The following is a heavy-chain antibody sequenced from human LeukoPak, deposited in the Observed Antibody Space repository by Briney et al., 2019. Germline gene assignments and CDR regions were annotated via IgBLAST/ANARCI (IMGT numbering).Heavy chain of an antibody. CDR2: IYYSGST. V-gene: IGHV4-39*07. Sequence: SETLSLTCTVSGGSISSSSYYWGWIRQPPGKGPEWIGSIYYSGSTYYNPSLKSRVTISVDTSKNQFSLKLSSVTAADTAVYYCAIPRYCSGGSCYYFDYWGQGTLVTVSS. CDR3: AIPRYCSGGSCYYFDY. J-gene: IGHJ4*02. D-gene: IGHD2-15*01. CDR1: GGSISSSSYY.